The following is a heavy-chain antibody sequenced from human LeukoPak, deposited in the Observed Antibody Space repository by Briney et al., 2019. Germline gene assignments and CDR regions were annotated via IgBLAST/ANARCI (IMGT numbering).Heavy chain of an antibody. V-gene: IGHV1-2*07. Sequence: ASVKVSFKASGYTFTDHYMHWVRQAPGQGLEWMGWINPNSDGINNYAHKFQGRVTMTRDTSISTAYMELSGLTSDDTAVYFCARGRSYYDNNDYQETGFDYWGQGNLVTVSS. CDR2: INPNSDGI. CDR3: ARGRSYYDNNDYQETGFDY. J-gene: IGHJ4*02. D-gene: IGHD3-22*01. CDR1: GYTFTDHY.